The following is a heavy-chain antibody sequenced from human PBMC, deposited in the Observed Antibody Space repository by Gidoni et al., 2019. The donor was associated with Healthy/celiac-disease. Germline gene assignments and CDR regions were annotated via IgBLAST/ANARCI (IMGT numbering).Heavy chain of an antibody. J-gene: IGHJ6*02. CDR2: IGTAGDT. CDR3: ARDRRNWNDYYYGMDV. D-gene: IGHD1-20*01. Sequence: EVQLVESGGGLVQPGGSLRLSCAASGFTFSSYDMHWVRQATGKGLEWVSAIGTAGDTYYPGSVKGRFTISRENAKNSLYLQMNSLRAGDTAVYYCARDRRNWNDYYYGMDVWGQGTTVTVSS. CDR1: GFTFSSYD. V-gene: IGHV3-13*04.